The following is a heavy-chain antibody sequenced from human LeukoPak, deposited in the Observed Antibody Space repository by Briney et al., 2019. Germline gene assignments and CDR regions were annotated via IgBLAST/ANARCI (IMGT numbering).Heavy chain of an antibody. CDR2: ISYDGSNK. Sequence: PGRSLRLSCAASGFTFSSYGMHWVRQAPGKGLEWVAVISYDGSNKYYVDSVKGRFIISRDNSKNTLYLQMNSLRAEDTAVYYCAKAGLFVRSYGPTFDYWGQGTLVTVSS. V-gene: IGHV3-30*18. CDR3: AKAGLFVRSYGPTFDY. J-gene: IGHJ4*02. CDR1: GFTFSSYG. D-gene: IGHD5-18*01.